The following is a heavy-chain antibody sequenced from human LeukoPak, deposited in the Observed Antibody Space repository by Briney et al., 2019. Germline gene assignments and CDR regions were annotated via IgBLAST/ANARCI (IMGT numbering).Heavy chain of an antibody. Sequence: PSETLSLTCAVYGGSFSGYYWSWIRQPPGKGLEWIGEINHSGSTNYNPSLKSRVTISVDTSKNQFSLKLSSVTAADTAVYYCARGRVYYYDSSGHPLDAFDIWGQGTMVTVSS. CDR3: ARGRVYYYDSSGHPLDAFDI. V-gene: IGHV4-34*01. CDR2: INHSGST. CDR1: GGSFSGYY. J-gene: IGHJ3*02. D-gene: IGHD3-22*01.